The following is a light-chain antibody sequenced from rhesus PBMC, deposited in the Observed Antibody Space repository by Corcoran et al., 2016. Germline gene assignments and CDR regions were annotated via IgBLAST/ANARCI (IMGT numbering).Light chain of an antibody. CDR2: DAS. CDR1: QGISTY. J-gene: IGKJ2*01. Sequence: DIQLTQSPSSLSASVGDRVTITCRASQGISTYLAWYQQKSGKAPKLLIYDASNLQSGVPSRFSGSGSGTEFPLTISSLQPEDYATYYCQQCYSYPMYSFGPGTKVEIK. V-gene: IGKV1-38*01. CDR3: QQCYSYPMYS.